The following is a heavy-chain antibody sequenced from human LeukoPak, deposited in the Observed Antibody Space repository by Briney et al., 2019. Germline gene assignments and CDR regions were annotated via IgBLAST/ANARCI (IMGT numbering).Heavy chain of an antibody. CDR3: ARALSYYYDSSGYYLDVDDY. Sequence: EASVKVSCKASGYTFTSYGISWVRQAPGQGLEWMGWISAYNGNTNYAQKLQGRVTMTTDTSTSTAYMELRSLRSDDTAVYYCARALSYYYDSSGYYLDVDDYWGQGTLVTVSS. CDR2: ISAYNGNT. CDR1: GYTFTSYG. J-gene: IGHJ4*02. V-gene: IGHV1-18*01. D-gene: IGHD3-22*01.